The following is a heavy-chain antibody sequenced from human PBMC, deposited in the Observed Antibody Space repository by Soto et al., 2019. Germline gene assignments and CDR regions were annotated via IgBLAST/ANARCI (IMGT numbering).Heavy chain of an antibody. CDR1: GYSVSSNSAA. CDR3: VRANKDLEYFHC. Sequence: SQTLSLTCAISGYSVSSNSAAWTWISQSPSGSLEWLGRTYYRSKWYNDYAVSVKSRININADTSKNQFSLQLNSVTPEDTAVYYCVRANKDLEYFHCCGQGTLVTVFS. CDR2: TYYRSKWYN. J-gene: IGHJ4*02. D-gene: IGHD2-15*01. V-gene: IGHV6-1*01.